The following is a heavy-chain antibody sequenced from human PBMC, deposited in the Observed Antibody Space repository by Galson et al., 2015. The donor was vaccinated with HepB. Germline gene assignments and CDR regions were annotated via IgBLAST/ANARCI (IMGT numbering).Heavy chain of an antibody. V-gene: IGHV2-5*02. J-gene: IGHJ4*02. D-gene: IGHD1-26*01. CDR2: IYWDDDK. CDR3: ARRPRLGSGSYYFDY. Sequence: PALVKPTQTPTLTCTFSGFSLSSSGVGVGWIRQPPGKALEWLGIIYWDDDKRYSPSLQSRLTITKDTSKNQVVLALANMDPVDTATYYCARRPRLGSGSYYFDYWGQGTLVTVSS. CDR1: GFSLSSSGVG.